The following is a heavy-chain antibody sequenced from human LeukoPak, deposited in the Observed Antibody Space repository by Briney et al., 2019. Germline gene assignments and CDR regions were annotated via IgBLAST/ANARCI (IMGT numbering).Heavy chain of an antibody. D-gene: IGHD2/OR15-2a*01. CDR2: MHNSGST. CDR1: GGSINSYY. J-gene: IGHJ4*02. Sequence: PSETLSLTCTASGGSINSYYWSWIRQPPGKGLEWIGYMHNSGSTKYNPSLKSRVTISMDTSKNQFSLRLSSVTAADTAVYYCARHVISEGLRIFDYWGQGTLVTVSS. V-gene: IGHV4-59*08. CDR3: ARHVISEGLRIFDY.